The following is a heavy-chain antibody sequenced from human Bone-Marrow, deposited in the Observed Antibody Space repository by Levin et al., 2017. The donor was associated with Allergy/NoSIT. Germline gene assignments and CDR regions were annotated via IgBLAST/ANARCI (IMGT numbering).Heavy chain of an antibody. CDR2: LNPNSGNT. V-gene: IGHV1-8*01. J-gene: IGHJ3*02. CDR3: ARGLLLYPHAFDI. Sequence: ASVKVSCKATGYSFSRYDINWVRQATGQGPEWMGWLNPNSGNTVLAQKFQGRVTLTRNTSISTAYLELSSLRDDDTALYYCARGLLLYPHAFDIWGQGTLVTVSS. D-gene: IGHD2-2*02. CDR1: GYSFSRYD.